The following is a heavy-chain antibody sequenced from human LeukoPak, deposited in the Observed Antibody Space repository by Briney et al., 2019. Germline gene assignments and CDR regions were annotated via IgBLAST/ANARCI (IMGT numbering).Heavy chain of an antibody. J-gene: IGHJ6*03. V-gene: IGHV4-39*07. D-gene: IGHD3-16*02. CDR2: IYYSGST. CDR3: ARDYDYVWGSYPNYYMDV. CDR1: GGSISSSSYY. Sequence: PSETLSLTCTVSGGSISSSSYYWGWIRQPPGKGLEWIGSIYYSGSTYYNPSLKSRVTISVDTSKNQFSLKLSSVTAADTAVYYCARDYDYVWGSYPNYYMDVWGKGTTVTVSS.